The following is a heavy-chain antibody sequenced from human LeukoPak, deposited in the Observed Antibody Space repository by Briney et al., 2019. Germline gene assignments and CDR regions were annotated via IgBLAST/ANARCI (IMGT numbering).Heavy chain of an antibody. CDR2: ISSSSSTI. V-gene: IGHV3-48*01. Sequence: GGTLRLSCAASGFTFSSYSMNWVRQAPGKGLEWVSYISSSSSTIYYADSVKGRFTIYRDNAKNSLYLQMTSLRAEDTAVYYCAREVSQYSNYVGSFDYWGQGTLVTVSP. CDR3: AREVSQYSNYVGSFDY. D-gene: IGHD4-11*01. CDR1: GFTFSSYS. J-gene: IGHJ4*02.